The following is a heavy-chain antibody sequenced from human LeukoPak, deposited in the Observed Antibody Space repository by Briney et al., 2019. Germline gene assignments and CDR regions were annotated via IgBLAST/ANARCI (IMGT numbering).Heavy chain of an antibody. Sequence: QPGGSLRLSCAASGFSISSYEMNWVRQAPGKGLEWVSHISSSGSTIWYADSVKGRFTISRDNAKNPPYLQMNSLGAEDTAVYYCARVELAPYHYYMDVWGKGTTVTVSS. J-gene: IGHJ6*03. D-gene: IGHD1-7*01. CDR3: ARVELAPYHYYMDV. CDR1: GFSISSYE. V-gene: IGHV3-48*03. CDR2: ISSSGSTI.